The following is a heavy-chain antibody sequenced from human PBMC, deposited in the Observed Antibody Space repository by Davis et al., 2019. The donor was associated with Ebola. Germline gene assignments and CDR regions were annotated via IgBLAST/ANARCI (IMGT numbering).Heavy chain of an antibody. V-gene: IGHV5-10-1*01. CDR2: IDPSDSYT. J-gene: IGHJ3*02. Sequence: GESLKISCKGSGYSFTSYWISWVRQMPGKGLEWMGRIDPSDSYTNYSPSFQGHVTISADKSISTAYLQWSSLKASDTAMYYCARPYSSGYYSFDAFDIWGQGTMVTVSS. CDR3: ARPYSSGYYSFDAFDI. D-gene: IGHD3-22*01. CDR1: GYSFTSYW.